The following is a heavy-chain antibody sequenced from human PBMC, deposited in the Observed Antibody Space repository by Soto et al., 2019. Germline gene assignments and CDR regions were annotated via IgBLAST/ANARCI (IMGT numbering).Heavy chain of an antibody. D-gene: IGHD1-1*01. CDR2: INSDGSST. CDR1: GFTFSSYW. J-gene: IGHJ3*01. CDR3: ATWHEREHAYDV. V-gene: IGHV3-74*01. Sequence: PGGSLRLSCAASGFTFSSYWMHWVRQAPGKGLVWVSRINSDGSSTSYADSVKGRFTISRDNAKNTPYLQMNSLRPDDTAVYYCATWHEREHAYDVWGQGTTVTVSS.